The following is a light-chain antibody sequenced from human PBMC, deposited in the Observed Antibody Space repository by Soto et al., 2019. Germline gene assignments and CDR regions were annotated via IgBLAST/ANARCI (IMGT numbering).Light chain of an antibody. CDR3: QQRSSWPLT. V-gene: IGKV3-11*01. CDR1: QSMSDF. Sequence: EIVLTQSPATLSLSPGERATLSCRASQSMSDFLAWYQHKPGQSPRPLIYDVSRRATGIPARFSGSGSGTVFTLSISSLEPQDFGVYYCQQRSSWPLTFGGGTKVEIK. J-gene: IGKJ4*01. CDR2: DVS.